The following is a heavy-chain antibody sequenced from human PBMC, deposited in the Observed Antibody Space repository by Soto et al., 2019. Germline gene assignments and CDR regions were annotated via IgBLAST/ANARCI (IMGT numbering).Heavy chain of an antibody. CDR3: TTSGSYYDYYYYGMDV. CDR1: GFTLSNAW. Sequence: GSLRLSCAASGFTLSNAWMSWVRQAPGKGLEWVGRIKSKTDGGTTDYAAPVKGRFTISRDDSKNTLYLQMNSLKTEDTAVYYCTTSGSYYDYYYYGMDVWGQGTTVTVSS. V-gene: IGHV3-15*01. J-gene: IGHJ6*02. CDR2: IKSKTDGGTT. D-gene: IGHD1-26*01.